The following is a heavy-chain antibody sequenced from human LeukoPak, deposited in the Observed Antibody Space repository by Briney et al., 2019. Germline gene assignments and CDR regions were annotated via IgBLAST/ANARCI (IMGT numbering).Heavy chain of an antibody. CDR2: IYYSGST. D-gene: IGHD5-18*01. Sequence: SETLSLTCTVSGDSLSSTTYYWGWIRETPGKGLEWIGRIYYSGSTYYNPSLKSRVTISVDTSKNQFSLNLRSVTAADTAVYYCARDAYNYGGRTHPYYFDYWGQGTLVTVSS. CDR1: GDSLSSTTYY. J-gene: IGHJ4*02. CDR3: ARDAYNYGGRTHPYYFDY. V-gene: IGHV4-39*07.